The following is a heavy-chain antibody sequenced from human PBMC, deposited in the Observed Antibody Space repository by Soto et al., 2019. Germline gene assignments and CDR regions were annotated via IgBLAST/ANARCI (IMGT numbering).Heavy chain of an antibody. D-gene: IGHD2-2*01. CDR3: ARSRVGYCSSTSCRQYYYYGMDV. V-gene: IGHV1-46*01. Sequence: QVQLVQSGAEVKKPGASVKVSCKASGYTFTSYYMHWVRQAPGQGLEWMGIINPSGGSTSYAPKFQGRVTMTRHTSTSTVYMELSSLRSEDTAVYYCARSRVGYCSSTSCRQYYYYGMDVWGQGTTVTVSS. CDR1: GYTFTSYY. CDR2: INPSGGST. J-gene: IGHJ6*02.